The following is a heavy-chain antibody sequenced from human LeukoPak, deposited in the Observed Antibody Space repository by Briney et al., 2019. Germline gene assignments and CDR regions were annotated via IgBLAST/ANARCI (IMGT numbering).Heavy chain of an antibody. V-gene: IGHV3-30-3*01. Sequence: GGSLRLSCAASAFTLSSYAMHWVRQAPGKGLEWVAAISYEGSNKYYADSVKGRLTISRDNSKSTLYLQMNSLRAEDTAVYYCARGLDSGSYADYWGQGTLVTVSS. CDR2: ISYEGSNK. CDR1: AFTLSSYA. J-gene: IGHJ4*02. D-gene: IGHD1-26*01. CDR3: ARGLDSGSYADY.